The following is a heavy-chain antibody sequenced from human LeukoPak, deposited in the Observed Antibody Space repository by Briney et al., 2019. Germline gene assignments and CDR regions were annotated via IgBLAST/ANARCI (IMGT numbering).Heavy chain of an antibody. CDR3: ANRNGPLRYFDWSWMGMDV. V-gene: IGHV2-5*02. D-gene: IGHD3-9*01. J-gene: IGHJ6*02. CDR2: IYWDDDK. Sequence: SGPTLVKPTQTLTLTCTFSGFSLSTSGVGVGWIRQPPGKALEWLALIYWDDDKRYSPSLKSRLTITKDTSKNQVVLTMTNMDPVDTATYYCANRNGPLRYFDWSWMGMDVWGQGTTVTVSS. CDR1: GFSLSTSGVG.